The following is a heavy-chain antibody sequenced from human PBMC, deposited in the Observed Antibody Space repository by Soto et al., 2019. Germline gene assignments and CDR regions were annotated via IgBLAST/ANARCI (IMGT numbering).Heavy chain of an antibody. CDR2: ISSLGSI. CDR1: GDFVSSYY. Sequence: SETLSLTCTVSGDFVSSYYWSWIRQPPGKGLEWVGYISSLGSINYNPSLKSRVTISMDTSKNQFSLRLTSVTAADTAVYYCAKDSRYCRFGYCYTPINWFDPWGQGIMVTVSS. CDR3: AKDSRYCRFGYCYTPINWFDP. V-gene: IGHV4-59*02. D-gene: IGHD3-22*01. J-gene: IGHJ5*02.